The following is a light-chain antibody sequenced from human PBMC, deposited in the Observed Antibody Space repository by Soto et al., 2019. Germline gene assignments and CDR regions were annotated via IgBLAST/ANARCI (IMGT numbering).Light chain of an antibody. CDR3: AAWDDSLNGRYV. Sequence: QSVLTQPPSASGTPGQRVIISCSGSSSNVGSYPVNWYQHLPGAAPRLLMYTNNQRPSGVPDRFSGSKSGTSASLAISGLQTEDEADYYCAAWDDSLNGRYVFGTGTKVTV. V-gene: IGLV1-44*01. CDR1: SSNVGSYP. J-gene: IGLJ1*01. CDR2: TNN.